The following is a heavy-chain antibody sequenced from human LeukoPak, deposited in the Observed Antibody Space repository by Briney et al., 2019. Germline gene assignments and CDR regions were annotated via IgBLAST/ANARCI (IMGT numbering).Heavy chain of an antibody. Sequence: ASVKVSCKASGYNFTSYGISWVRQAPGQGLEWMGIINPSGGRTSYAQKFQGRVTMTRDMSTSTGYMELSSLRSEDTAVYYCARGSITILEWLVSHDAFDIWGQGTMVTVSS. D-gene: IGHD3-3*01. J-gene: IGHJ3*02. CDR3: ARGSITILEWLVSHDAFDI. V-gene: IGHV1-46*01. CDR2: INPSGGRT. CDR1: GYNFTSYG.